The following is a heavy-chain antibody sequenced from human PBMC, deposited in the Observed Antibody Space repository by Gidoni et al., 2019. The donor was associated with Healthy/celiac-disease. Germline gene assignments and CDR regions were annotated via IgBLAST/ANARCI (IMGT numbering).Heavy chain of an antibody. V-gene: IGHV1-69*04. CDR2: IIPILGIA. CDR3: AREYSSYPTDY. D-gene: IGHD5-18*01. J-gene: IGHJ4*02. Sequence: QVQLVQSGAEVKQPGSSVKVSCKASRGTFSSYAISWLRQAPGQGLEWMGRIIPILGIANYAQKFQGRVTITADKSTGIAYMGLSSLRSEDTAVYYCAREYSSYPTDYWGQGTLVTVSS. CDR1: RGTFSSYA.